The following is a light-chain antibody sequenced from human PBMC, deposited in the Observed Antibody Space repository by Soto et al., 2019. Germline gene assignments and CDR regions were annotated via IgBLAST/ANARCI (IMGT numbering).Light chain of an antibody. CDR3: QQSYCTTWT. CDR1: QGISTY. Sequence: DIQMTQSPSSLSASVGDRVTITCRASQGISTYLNWSQQKPGKAPKLLIYAASSLQSGVPSRCSGRESETDFTLTISSLQTDDFAYYSCQQSYCTTWTFGQGTNVEIK. V-gene: IGKV1-39*01. CDR2: AAS. J-gene: IGKJ1*01.